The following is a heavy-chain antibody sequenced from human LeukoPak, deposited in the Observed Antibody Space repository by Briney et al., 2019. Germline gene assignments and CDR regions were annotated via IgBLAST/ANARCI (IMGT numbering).Heavy chain of an antibody. CDR1: GFIFNNYA. Sequence: PGGSLRLSCAAYGFIFNNYAMYWVCQAQGKGLEWVSGIFGSGESAHYADSVKGRFSLFRDNSNNSVYLQMSSLRAEDAAVYYFAKSTTGYGSGRYPGWPADYWGQGSLVTVSS. CDR3: AKSTTGYGSGRYPGWPADY. D-gene: IGHD6-19*01. V-gene: IGHV3-23*01. J-gene: IGHJ4*02. CDR2: IFGSGESA.